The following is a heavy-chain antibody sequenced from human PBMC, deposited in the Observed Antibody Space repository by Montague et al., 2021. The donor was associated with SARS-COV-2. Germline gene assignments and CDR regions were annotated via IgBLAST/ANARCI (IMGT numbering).Heavy chain of an antibody. V-gene: IGHV4-59*08. CDR1: GDSISNDS. Sequence: SETLSLTCSVSGDSISNDSWNWIRQSPGKGLEWIGYIYYSGSTNDNPSLTIRVTISVDTSKNKVSLNLTSVPAAVTAVYYYARHLRVTTVTSPMDHSAMDVWGQGTTVTVSS. CDR2: IYYSGST. CDR3: ARHLRVTTVTSPMDHSAMDV. D-gene: IGHD4-11*01. J-gene: IGHJ6*02.